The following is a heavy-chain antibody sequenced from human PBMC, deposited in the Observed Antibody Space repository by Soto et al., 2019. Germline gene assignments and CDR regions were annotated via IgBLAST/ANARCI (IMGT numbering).Heavy chain of an antibody. J-gene: IGHJ5*02. CDR3: ASDRGYCSGGSCYSWYNWFDP. Sequence: QVQLVQSGAEVKKPGASVKVSCKASGYTFTSYGISWVRQAPGQGLEWMGWISAYNGNTNYAQKLQGRVTMTTDTSTSRASRELRSLRSDDTAVYYCASDRGYCSGGSCYSWYNWFDPWGQGTLVTVSS. CDR1: GYTFTSYG. CDR2: ISAYNGNT. V-gene: IGHV1-18*01. D-gene: IGHD2-15*01.